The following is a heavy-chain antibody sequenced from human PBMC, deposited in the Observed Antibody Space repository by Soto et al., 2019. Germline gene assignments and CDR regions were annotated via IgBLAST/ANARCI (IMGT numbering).Heavy chain of an antibody. CDR2: IYYSGNT. Sequence: SETLSLTCTVSGGSISRSSDYWGWIRQPPGKGLEWIGNIYYSGNTYYNPSLQSRVTISVDTSKNQFSLKLTSATAADTAVYYCARRITRPERFDYWGQGALVTVSS. CDR3: ARRITRPERFDY. V-gene: IGHV4-39*01. J-gene: IGHJ4*02. D-gene: IGHD1-20*01. CDR1: GGSISRSSDY.